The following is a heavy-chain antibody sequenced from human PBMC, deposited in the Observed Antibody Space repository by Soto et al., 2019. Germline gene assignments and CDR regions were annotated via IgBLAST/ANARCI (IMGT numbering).Heavy chain of an antibody. CDR1: GFTFSSYG. CDR2: IWYDGSNK. J-gene: IGHJ5*02. D-gene: IGHD3-22*01. CDR3: AREARIYYYDSSGYYLPSWFDT. Sequence: GGSLRLSCAASGFTFSSYGMHWVRQAPGKGLEWVAVIWYDGSNKYYADSVKGRFTISRDNSKNTLYLQMNSLRAEDTAVYYCAREARIYYYDSSGYYLPSWFDTWGQGTLVTVSS. V-gene: IGHV3-33*01.